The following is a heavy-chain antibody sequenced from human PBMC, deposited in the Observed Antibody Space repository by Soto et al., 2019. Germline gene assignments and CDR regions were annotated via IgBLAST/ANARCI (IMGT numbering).Heavy chain of an antibody. Sequence: QVQLVQSGAEVKKPGASVKVSCKASGYTFTSHSIIWVRRAPGEGLEWVGWISAYNGYTNSAENFQGRVTMTTDASTNTAYMELRSLRSDDTAVYYCARVGYYHGSGSYVFDPWGQGTLVTVSS. CDR2: ISAYNGYT. D-gene: IGHD3-10*01. CDR3: ARVGYYHGSGSYVFDP. CDR1: GYTFTSHS. J-gene: IGHJ5*02. V-gene: IGHV1-18*04.